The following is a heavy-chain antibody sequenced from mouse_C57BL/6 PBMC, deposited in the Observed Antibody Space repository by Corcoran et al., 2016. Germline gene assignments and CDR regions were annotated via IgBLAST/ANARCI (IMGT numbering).Heavy chain of an antibody. CDR3: ARSGDGYVFDY. Sequence: QVQLQQSGAELVKPGASVKISCKASGYAFSSYWMNWVKQRPGKGLAGIGQIYPGDGDTNYNGKFKGKATLTADKSSSTAYMQLSSLTSEDSAVYFCARSGDGYVFDYWGQGTTLTVSS. J-gene: IGHJ2*01. CDR2: IYPGDGDT. D-gene: IGHD2-2*01. CDR1: GYAFSSYW. V-gene: IGHV1-80*01.